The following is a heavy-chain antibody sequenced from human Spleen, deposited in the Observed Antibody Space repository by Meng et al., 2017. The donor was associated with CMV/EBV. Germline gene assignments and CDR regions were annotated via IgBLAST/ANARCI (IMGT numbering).Heavy chain of an antibody. Sequence: GESLKISCAASGFTFSDYYMSWVRQAPGKGLEWVSTISGSGGNTYYADSMKGRFTISRDNYENTLNLQLKSLRVEDTAVYYCARAAFRRLQLAVIVPSALDPWGQGTLVTVSS. J-gene: IGHJ5*02. CDR3: ARAAFRRLQLAVIVPSALDP. D-gene: IGHD2-2*01. V-gene: IGHV3-23*01. CDR2: ISGSGGNT. CDR1: GFTFSDYY.